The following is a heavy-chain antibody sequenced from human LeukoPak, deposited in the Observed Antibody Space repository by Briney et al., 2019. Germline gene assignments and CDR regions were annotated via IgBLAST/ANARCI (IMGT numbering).Heavy chain of an antibody. J-gene: IGHJ1*01. V-gene: IGHV4-4*07. Sequence: KPSETLSLTCTVSGGSATTYYWSWIRQSAGKGLEWIGHISTSGTTTYNPSLKSRVTMSVDTSKNQFSLKLTSVTAADTAVYYCAREATVVGATIIWGQGTLVTVSS. CDR2: ISTSGTT. CDR1: GGSATTYY. CDR3: AREATVVGATII. D-gene: IGHD1-26*01.